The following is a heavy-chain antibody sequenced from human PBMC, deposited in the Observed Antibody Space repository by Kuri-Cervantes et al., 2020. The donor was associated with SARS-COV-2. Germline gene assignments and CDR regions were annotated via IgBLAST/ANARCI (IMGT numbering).Heavy chain of an antibody. CDR2: IYYSGST. Sequence: SETLSLTCTVSGGSISSGDYYWSWIRQPPGKGLEWIGYIYYSGSTYYNPSLKSRVTISVDTSKNQFSLKLSSVTAADTAVYYCARDKGSGSYRWFDPWGQGTLVTVSS. CDR1: GGSISSGDYY. J-gene: IGHJ5*02. D-gene: IGHD1-26*01. CDR3: ARDKGSGSYRWFDP. V-gene: IGHV4-30-4*08.